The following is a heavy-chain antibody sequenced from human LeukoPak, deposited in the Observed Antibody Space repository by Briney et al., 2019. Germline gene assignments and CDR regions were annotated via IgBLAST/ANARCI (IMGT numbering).Heavy chain of an antibody. Sequence: SETLSLTCTVYGGSVSGYYWIWIRQPPGKGLEWIGEINHSGSTKYNPSLKSRVTISIDTSKNQFSLKLSSVTAADTAVYYCARHSPGARGVDYWGQGTLVTVSS. V-gene: IGHV4-34*01. CDR1: GGSVSGYY. CDR3: ARHSPGARGVDY. CDR2: INHSGST. D-gene: IGHD2-21*01. J-gene: IGHJ4*02.